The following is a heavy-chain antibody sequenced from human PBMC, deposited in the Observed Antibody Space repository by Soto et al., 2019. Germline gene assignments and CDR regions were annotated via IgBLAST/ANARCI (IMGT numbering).Heavy chain of an antibody. CDR3: ARGLSSGWFDY. CDR2: ISSTSKYI. J-gene: IGHJ5*01. V-gene: IGHV3-21*01. Sequence: EVQLVESGGSLVKPGRSLRVSCAASGFTFSNYSMNWVRQAPGKGLEWVSSISSTSKYIYYADSVKGRFTISRDNAKKSLYLQMNSLRAEDTAVYYCARGLSSGWFDYWGQGTLVTVSA. CDR1: GFTFSNYS. D-gene: IGHD6-19*01.